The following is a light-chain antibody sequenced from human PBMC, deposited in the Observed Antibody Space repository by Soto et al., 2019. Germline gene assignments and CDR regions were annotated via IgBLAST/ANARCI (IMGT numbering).Light chain of an antibody. Sequence: QSALTQPASVSGSPGQSITISCTGTNGDVGAYDYVSWYQQHPGKAPKLMISQVNNRPSGVSNRFSGSKFGNTASLTVSGLQAEDEAAYYCCSYAGSNTWVFGGGTKVTVL. CDR2: QVN. CDR1: NGDVGAYDY. CDR3: CSYAGSNTWV. J-gene: IGLJ3*02. V-gene: IGLV2-14*01.